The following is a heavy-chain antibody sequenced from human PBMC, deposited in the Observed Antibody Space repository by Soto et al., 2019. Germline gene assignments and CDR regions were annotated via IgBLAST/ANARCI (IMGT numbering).Heavy chain of an antibody. Sequence: ESGGGLVKPGGSLTLSCAASGFAFRSYNMNWVRQAPGKGLEWVASISSGSSNIYYADSVKDRFTISRDNDKNSLFLQMDSLRAEDSAVYYCASATVVAATFDFWGQGTLVTVSS. CDR1: GFAFRSYN. V-gene: IGHV3-21*01. J-gene: IGHJ4*02. D-gene: IGHD2-15*01. CDR2: ISSGSSNI. CDR3: ASATVVAATFDF.